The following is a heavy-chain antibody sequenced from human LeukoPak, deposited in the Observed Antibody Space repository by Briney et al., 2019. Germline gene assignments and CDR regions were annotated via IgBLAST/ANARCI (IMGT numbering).Heavy chain of an antibody. CDR1: GYSFTNYW. V-gene: IGHV5-51*01. CDR3: ARQPTNGPFNH. Sequence: GESLKISCKGSGYSFTNYWIAWVRQMPGKGLEWMGIIYPGDSDTRDSPSFQGHVTISADKSISTAYLQWSSLEASDAAMYYCARQPTNGPFNHWGQGTLVTVSS. J-gene: IGHJ4*02. CDR2: IYPGDSDT. D-gene: IGHD2-8*01.